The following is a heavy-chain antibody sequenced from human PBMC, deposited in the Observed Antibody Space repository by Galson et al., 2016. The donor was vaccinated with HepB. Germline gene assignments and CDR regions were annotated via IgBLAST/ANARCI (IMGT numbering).Heavy chain of an antibody. V-gene: IGHV2-5*02. CDR3: AHTDGRYFDWLPDWFDP. J-gene: IGHJ5*02. CDR2: IYWDDDK. D-gene: IGHD3-9*01. CDR1: GFSLSTSGVG. Sequence: PALVKPTQTLTLTCTFSGFSLSTSGVGVGWIRQPPGKALEWLALIYWDDDKRYSPSLKSRLTITKDTSKNQVVLTMTNMDSVDTATYYCAHTDGRYFDWLPDWFDPWGQGTLVTVSS.